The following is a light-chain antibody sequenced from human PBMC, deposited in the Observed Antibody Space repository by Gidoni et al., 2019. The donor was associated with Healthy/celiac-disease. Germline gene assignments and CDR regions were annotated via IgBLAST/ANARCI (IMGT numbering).Light chain of an antibody. Sequence: QSALTQPPSASGSPGQSVTTSCTGTSSDVRGNNYVSWYQQHPGKAPKRMIYQVSTRPSGVPDRFSGSKSGNTASLTVSGLQAEDEADYYCSSDAGSNNLVFGGGTKLTVL. CDR1: SSDVRGNNY. J-gene: IGLJ2*01. CDR3: SSDAGSNNLV. CDR2: QVS. V-gene: IGLV2-8*01.